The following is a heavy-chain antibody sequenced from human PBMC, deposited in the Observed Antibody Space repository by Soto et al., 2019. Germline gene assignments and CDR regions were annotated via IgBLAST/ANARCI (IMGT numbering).Heavy chain of an antibody. D-gene: IGHD2-15*01. Sequence: PXATLSLTCAVSGGSISSGCYSWSWIRQPPGKGLEWIGYIYHSGSTYYNPSLKSRVTISVDRSKNQFSLKLSSVTAADTAVYYCARGGEGYCSGGSCGLDYWGQGTLVTVSS. V-gene: IGHV4-30-2*01. CDR2: IYHSGST. CDR1: GGSISSGCYS. J-gene: IGHJ4*02. CDR3: ARGGEGYCSGGSCGLDY.